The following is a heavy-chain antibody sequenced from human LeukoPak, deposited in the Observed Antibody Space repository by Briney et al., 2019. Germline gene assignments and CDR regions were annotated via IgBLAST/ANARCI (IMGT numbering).Heavy chain of an antibody. V-gene: IGHV4-61*08. CDR2: IYYISNT. CDR1: GASVGSAGYH. Sequence: SETLSLTCTVSGASVGSAGYHWSWIRQPPGGGLEWIGYIYYISNTNYNPPLKSRVTMSVDPSKNQFSLKLNSVTAADTAVYYCARTQSQSGSYRYYFGYWGQGTLVTVPS. D-gene: IGHD1-26*01. J-gene: IGHJ4*02. CDR3: ARTQSQSGSYRYYFGY.